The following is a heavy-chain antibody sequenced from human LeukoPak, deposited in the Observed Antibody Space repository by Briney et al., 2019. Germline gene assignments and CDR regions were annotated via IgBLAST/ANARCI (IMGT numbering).Heavy chain of an antibody. D-gene: IGHD3-16*01. CDR2: IGARADTS. Sequence: GGSLRVSCAASGFTFSSYAMTWVSQAPGKGLEWVSAIGARADTSDYADAVKGRFIISRDNSKNTLYLQMNSLRAEDTAVYYCVKRDKGTFDYWGRGTLVTVSS. J-gene: IGHJ4*02. V-gene: IGHV3-23*01. CDR3: VKRDKGTFDY. CDR1: GFTFSSYA.